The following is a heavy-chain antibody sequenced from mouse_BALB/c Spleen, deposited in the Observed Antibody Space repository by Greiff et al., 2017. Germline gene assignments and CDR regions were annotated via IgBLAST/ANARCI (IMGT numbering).Heavy chain of an antibody. V-gene: IGHV1-54*01. CDR1: GYAFTNYL. Sequence: VQLQQSGAELVRPGTSVKVSCKASGYAFTNYLIEWVKQRPGQGLEWIGVINPGSGGTNYNEKFKGKATLTADKSSSTAYMQLSSLTSDDSAVYFCAREEVGDAMDYWGQGTSVTVSS. CDR3: AREEVGDAMDY. CDR2: INPGSGGT. J-gene: IGHJ4*01.